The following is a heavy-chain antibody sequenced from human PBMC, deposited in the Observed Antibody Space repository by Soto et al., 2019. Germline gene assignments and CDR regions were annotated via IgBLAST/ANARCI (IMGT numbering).Heavy chain of an antibody. CDR2: IYYSGSA. J-gene: IGHJ4*02. Sequence: SETLSLTCTVSGGSISSSSYYWGWIRQPPGKGLEWIGSIYYSGSAYYNPSLKSRVTISVDTSKNQFSLKLSSVTAADTAVYYCAITYYYASSGYYLPGYWGQGTLVTVSS. V-gene: IGHV4-39*01. D-gene: IGHD3-22*01. CDR1: GGSISSSSYY. CDR3: AITYYYASSGYYLPGY.